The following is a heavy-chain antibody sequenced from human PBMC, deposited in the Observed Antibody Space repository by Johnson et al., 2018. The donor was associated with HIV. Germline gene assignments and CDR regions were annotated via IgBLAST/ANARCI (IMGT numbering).Heavy chain of an antibody. D-gene: IGHD6-13*01. CDR1: GFTFSSYA. Sequence: QVYLVESGGGVVQPGRSLRLSCAASGFTFSSYAMHWVRQAPGKGLEWVAVISYDGTNKYYADPVKGRFTISRDTSKNTLYLQMDSLRGEDSALYYCARGRKDIDAADGLDNDAFDMWGQGTLVTVSS. CDR3: ARGRKDIDAADGLDNDAFDM. CDR2: ISYDGTNK. J-gene: IGHJ3*02. V-gene: IGHV3-30*04.